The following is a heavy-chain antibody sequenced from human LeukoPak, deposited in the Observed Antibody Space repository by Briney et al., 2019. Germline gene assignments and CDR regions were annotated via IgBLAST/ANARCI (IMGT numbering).Heavy chain of an antibody. Sequence: ASVKVSCKASGYTFTGYDMHWVRQAPGQGLEWMGWINPNSGGTNYAQKFQGRVTMTRDTSISTAYMELSRLRSDDTAVYYCASSRIFGVVDYYYYGMDVWGQGTTVTVSS. CDR1: GYTFTGYD. D-gene: IGHD3-3*01. CDR2: INPNSGGT. J-gene: IGHJ6*02. CDR3: ASSRIFGVVDYYYYGMDV. V-gene: IGHV1-2*02.